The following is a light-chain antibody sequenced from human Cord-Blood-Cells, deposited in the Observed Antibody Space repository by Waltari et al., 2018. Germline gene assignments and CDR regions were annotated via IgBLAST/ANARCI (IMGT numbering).Light chain of an antibody. V-gene: IGKV1-39*01. Sequence: IQMTQSPSYLSASEGDRVTITCRASQSISSHLNWYQQKPGKAPKLLIYAASSLQSGVPSRFSGSGSGTDFTLTISSLQPEDFATYYCQQSYSTPFTFGPGTKVDIK. CDR3: QQSYSTPFT. J-gene: IGKJ3*01. CDR1: QSISSH. CDR2: AAS.